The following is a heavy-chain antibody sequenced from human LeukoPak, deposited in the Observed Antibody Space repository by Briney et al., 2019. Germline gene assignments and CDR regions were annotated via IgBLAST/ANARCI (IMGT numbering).Heavy chain of an antibody. V-gene: IGHV3-33*06. CDR3: AKHDYGDYRDFDH. D-gene: IGHD4-17*01. J-gene: IGHJ4*02. Sequence: GGSLRLSCAASGFTFRSYGMHWVRQAPGKGLEWVAIIWYDGSNKYYADSVKGRFTISRDNSKNTLYLQMNSLRAEDTALYYCAKHDYGDYRDFDHWGQGTLVTVSS. CDR1: GFTFRSYG. CDR2: IWYDGSNK.